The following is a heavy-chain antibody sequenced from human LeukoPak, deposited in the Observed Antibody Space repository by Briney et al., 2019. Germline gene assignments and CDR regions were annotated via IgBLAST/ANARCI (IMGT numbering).Heavy chain of an antibody. CDR2: IYTSGST. D-gene: IGHD3-3*01. CDR1: GGSISSYY. V-gene: IGHV4-4*07. J-gene: IGHJ3*02. CDR3: ARASDFWSGYPDAFDI. Sequence: SETLSLTCTVSGGSISSYYWRWIRQPAGKGLEWIGLIYTSGSTNYNPSLESRVAMSVDTSKNQFSLKLSSVTAADTAVYYCARASDFWSGYPDAFDIWGQGTMVTVSS.